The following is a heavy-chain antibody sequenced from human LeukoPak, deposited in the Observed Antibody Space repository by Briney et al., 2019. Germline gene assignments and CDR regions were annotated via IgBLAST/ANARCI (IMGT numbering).Heavy chain of an antibody. CDR2: IYSGGNT. J-gene: IGHJ4*02. CDR3: ARIIVGATGIDY. D-gene: IGHD1-26*01. CDR1: GFTVSSNY. Sequence: GGSLRLSCAASGFTVSSNYMSWVRQAPGKGLEWVSIIYSGGNTYYADSVKGRFTISRDNSKNTVYLQMNSLRAEDTAVYYCARIIVGATGIDYWGQGTLVTVSS. V-gene: IGHV3-53*01.